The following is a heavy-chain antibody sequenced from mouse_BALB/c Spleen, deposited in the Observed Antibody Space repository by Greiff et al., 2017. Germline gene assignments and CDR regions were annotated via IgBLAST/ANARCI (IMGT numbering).Heavy chain of an antibody. CDR1: GYSFTGYY. J-gene: IGHJ4*01. CDR2: ISCYNGAT. D-gene: IGHD1-1*01. V-gene: IGHV1S34*01. Sequence: LVKTGASVKISCKASGYSFTGYYMHWVKQSHGKSLEWIGYISCYNGATSYNQKFKGKATFTVDTSSSTAYMQFNSLTSEDSAVYYCASRDYYGSGAMDYWGQGTSVTVSS. CDR3: ASRDYYGSGAMDY.